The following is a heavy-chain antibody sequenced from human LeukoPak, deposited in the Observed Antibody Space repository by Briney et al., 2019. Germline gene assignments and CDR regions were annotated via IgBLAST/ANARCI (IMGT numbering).Heavy chain of an antibody. CDR1: GGSISSYY. V-gene: IGHV4-59*08. Sequence: PSETLSLTCTVSGGSISSYYWSWIRQPPGKGLEWIGYIYYSGSTNYNPSLKSRVTISVDTSKNQFSLNLSSVTAADTAVYYCARQGCSGGICYYSKNYGMDVWGQGTTVTVSS. J-gene: IGHJ6*02. CDR2: IYYSGST. CDR3: ARQGCSGGICYYSKNYGMDV. D-gene: IGHD2-15*01.